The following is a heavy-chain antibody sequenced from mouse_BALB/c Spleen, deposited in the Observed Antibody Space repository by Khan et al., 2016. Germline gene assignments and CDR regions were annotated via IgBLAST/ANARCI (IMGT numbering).Heavy chain of an antibody. V-gene: IGHV9-3-1*01. CDR1: GYTFTNYG. D-gene: IGHD1-1*01. CDR3: ARDGKRPFAY. CDR2: INTYTGET. J-gene: IGHJ3*01. Sequence: QIQLVQSGPELKKPGETVKISCKASGYTFTNYGMNWVQQAPGKGLKWMAWINTYTGETKYADDFKGRFAFSLETSASTAYLQINNLKNEDTATNIGARDGKRPFAYWGQGTLVTVSA.